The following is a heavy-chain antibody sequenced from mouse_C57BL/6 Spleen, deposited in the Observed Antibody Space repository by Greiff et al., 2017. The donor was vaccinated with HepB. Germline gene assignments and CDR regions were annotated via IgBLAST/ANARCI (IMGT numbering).Heavy chain of an antibody. CDR1: GFSLTSYG. V-gene: IGHV2-5*01. CDR3: AKENYGSSYGYFDV. CDR2: IWRGGST. D-gene: IGHD1-1*01. Sequence: QVQLQQSGPGLVQPPQSLSITCTVSGFSLTSYGVHWVRQSPGKGLEWLGVIWRGGSTDYNAAFMSRLSITKDNSKSQVFFKMNSLQADDTAIYYCAKENYGSSYGYFDVWGTGTTVTVSS. J-gene: IGHJ1*03.